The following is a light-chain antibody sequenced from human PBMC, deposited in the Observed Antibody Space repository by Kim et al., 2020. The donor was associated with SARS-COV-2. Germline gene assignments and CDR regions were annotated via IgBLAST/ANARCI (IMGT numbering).Light chain of an antibody. J-gene: IGLJ2*01. CDR3: QSYDSSLSGSV. CDR2: GNS. Sequence: VTVACTGNSATSGAVYDVHWYQQIPGTAPKLLIYGNSNRPSGVPDRFSGSKSGTSASLAITGLQAEDEADYYCQSYDSSLSGSVFGGGTQLTVL. CDR1: SATSGAVYD. V-gene: IGLV1-40*01.